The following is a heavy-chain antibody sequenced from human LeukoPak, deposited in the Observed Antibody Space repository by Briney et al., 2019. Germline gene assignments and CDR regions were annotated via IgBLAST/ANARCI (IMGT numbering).Heavy chain of an antibody. CDR3: ARVDPPIIVVVPAAAPAFDY. D-gene: IGHD2-2*01. Sequence: ASVKVSCKASGYTFTSYGISWVRQAPGQGLEWMGWISAYNGNTDYAQKPQGRVTMTTDTSTSTAYMELRSLRSDDTAVYYCARVDPPIIVVVPAAAPAFDYWGQGTLVTVSS. J-gene: IGHJ4*02. V-gene: IGHV1-18*01. CDR2: ISAYNGNT. CDR1: GYTFTSYG.